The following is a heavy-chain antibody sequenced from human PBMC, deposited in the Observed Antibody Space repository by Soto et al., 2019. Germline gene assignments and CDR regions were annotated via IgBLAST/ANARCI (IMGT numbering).Heavy chain of an antibody. J-gene: IGHJ6*02. V-gene: IGHV1-58*02. Sequence: QLQLVQSGPEVKKPGTSVKVSCKTSGFTFTSSAIQWVRQARGQRLEWIGWIVVGSDKTNYAQNFQATVTINRDLSTNTIYMDFSGLRSEDTAVYYCAASLSFWQNYYYGAMDVWGQGTTVTVSS. CDR3: AASLSFWQNYYYGAMDV. CDR1: GFTFTSSA. CDR2: IVVGSDKT.